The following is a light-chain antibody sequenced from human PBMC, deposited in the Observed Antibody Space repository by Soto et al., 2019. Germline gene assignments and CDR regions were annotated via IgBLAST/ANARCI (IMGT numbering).Light chain of an antibody. Sequence: DIQMTQSPSTVSASVGERVTITCRASQSISNWLAWYQQKPGTAPKVLIYHASNLQSGVPSRFSGSGSGTEFTLTISSLQPDDFATYYCQQYNSYSPWTFGQGTKVDIK. CDR3: QQYNSYSPWT. CDR1: QSISNW. V-gene: IGKV1-5*01. J-gene: IGKJ1*01. CDR2: HAS.